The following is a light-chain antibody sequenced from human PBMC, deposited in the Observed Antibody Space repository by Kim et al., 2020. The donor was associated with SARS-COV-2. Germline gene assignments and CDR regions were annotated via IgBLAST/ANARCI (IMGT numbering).Light chain of an antibody. CDR3: KSRDTNTKVV. Sequence: SSELTQDPAVSVALGQTVRITCQGDSLSSYYAAWYQQKPGQAPVLVIYGKNDRPSGIPDQFSGSSSGNTASLTIAGAQAEDEADYYCKSRDTNTKVVFGGGTQLTVL. J-gene: IGLJ2*01. CDR1: SLSSYY. V-gene: IGLV3-19*01. CDR2: GKN.